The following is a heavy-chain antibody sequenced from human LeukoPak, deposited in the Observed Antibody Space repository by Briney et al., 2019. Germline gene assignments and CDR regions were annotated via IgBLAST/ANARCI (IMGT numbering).Heavy chain of an antibody. Sequence: SQTLSLTCAISGDSVSSNSAAWNWIRQSPWRGLEWLGRTYYRSKWYNDYAVSVKSRITINPDTSKNQFSLQLNSVTPEDTAVYYCARAGPGQPAAIRFRVFYYYGMDVWGQGTTVTVSS. CDR2: TYYRSKWYN. D-gene: IGHD2-2*02. J-gene: IGHJ6*02. V-gene: IGHV6-1*01. CDR1: GDSVSSNSAA. CDR3: ARAGPGQPAAIRFRVFYYYGMDV.